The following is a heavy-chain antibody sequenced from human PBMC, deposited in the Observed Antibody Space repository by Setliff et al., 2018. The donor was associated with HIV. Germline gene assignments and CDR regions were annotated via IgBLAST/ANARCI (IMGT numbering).Heavy chain of an antibody. CDR3: ARGSNDVSWGVYYYCGMDV. V-gene: IGHV4-34*01. D-gene: IGHD3-10*01. J-gene: IGHJ6*02. CDR1: GGSFSGHY. CDR2: VDQSGSI. Sequence: PSETLSLTCGVSGGSFSGHYWTWIRRPPGKGLEWIGEVDQSGSINYNPSLKSRATISLDTSKSHFSLRLTSVTAADTAVYYCARGSNDVSWGVYYYCGMDVWGQGTAVTVSS.